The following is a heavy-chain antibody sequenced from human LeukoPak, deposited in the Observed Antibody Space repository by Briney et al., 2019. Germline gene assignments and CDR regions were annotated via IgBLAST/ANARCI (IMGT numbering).Heavy chain of an antibody. CDR3: ARGVGCSSTSCYEVYYYGMDV. CDR1: GYTFTGYY. D-gene: IGHD2-2*01. Sequence: ASVKVSCKASGYTFTGYYMHWVRQATGQGLEWMGWINPNSGGTNYAQKFQGWVTMTRDTSISTAYMELSRLRSDDTAVYYCARGVGCSSTSCYEVYYYGMDVWGKGTTVTVSS. V-gene: IGHV1-2*04. J-gene: IGHJ6*04. CDR2: INPNSGGT.